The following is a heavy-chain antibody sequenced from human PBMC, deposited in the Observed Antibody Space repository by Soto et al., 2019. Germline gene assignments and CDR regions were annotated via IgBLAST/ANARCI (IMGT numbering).Heavy chain of an antibody. J-gene: IGHJ4*02. CDR3: ARAGLGDGSDY. CDR1: DGYLSSGSYY. Sequence: SQTLSLTCTVSDGYLSSGSYYWSWIRQPPGKGLEWIGYIYYSGSTKYNPSLKSRVTISVDTSRNQFSLKLSSVTAADTAVYYCARAGLGDGSDYWGQGTLVTVSS. V-gene: IGHV4-61*01. CDR2: IYYSGST. D-gene: IGHD1-26*01.